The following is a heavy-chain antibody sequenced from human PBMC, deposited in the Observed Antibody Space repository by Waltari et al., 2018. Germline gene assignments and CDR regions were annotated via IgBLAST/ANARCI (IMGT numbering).Heavy chain of an antibody. J-gene: IGHJ4*02. Sequence: QVQLVQSGAEVKKPGASVKVSCKASGYNFTNYDISWVRQAAGQGLEWMGWMNPDSGNTGYAQRIQGRVTMTRNTSISTAYMELSSLRSEDTAVYYCVRTYYDFWTGSYWVHYFDDWGQGTLVTVSS. V-gene: IGHV1-8*01. CDR1: GYNFTNYD. D-gene: IGHD3-3*01. CDR3: VRTYYDFWTGSYWVHYFDD. CDR2: MNPDSGNT.